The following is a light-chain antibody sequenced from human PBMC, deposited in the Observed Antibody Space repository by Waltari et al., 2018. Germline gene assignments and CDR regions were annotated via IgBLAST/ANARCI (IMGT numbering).Light chain of an antibody. CDR2: VNSDGSH. V-gene: IGLV4-69*01. CDR3: QTGGHGTWV. Sequence: QLVLTQSPSASAPLGASVKLTCTLSSGHTNNIIAWHPQHPKKGPRYLMKVNSDGSHNKGDKIPERFSGSSSGAERYLTISRLQSEDEADYYCQTGGHGTWVFGGGTKLTVL. J-gene: IGLJ3*02. CDR1: SGHTNNI.